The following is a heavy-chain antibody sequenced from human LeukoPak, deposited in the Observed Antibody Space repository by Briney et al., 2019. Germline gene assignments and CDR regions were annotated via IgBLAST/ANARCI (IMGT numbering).Heavy chain of an antibody. CDR1: GFTFSSYA. V-gene: IGHV3-23*01. D-gene: IGHD2-15*01. CDR3: AKDWMLPHDAFDI. J-gene: IGHJ3*02. Sequence: GGSLRLSCAASGFTFSSYAMSWVRQAPGKGLEWVSAISGSGGSTYYADSVKGRFTISRDNSKNTLYLQMNSLRAEDTAVYYCAKDWMLPHDAFDIWGQRTMVTVSS. CDR2: ISGSGGST.